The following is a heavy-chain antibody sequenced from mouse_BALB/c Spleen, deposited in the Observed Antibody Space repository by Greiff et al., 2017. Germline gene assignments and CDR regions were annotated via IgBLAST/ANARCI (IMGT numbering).Heavy chain of an antibody. CDR1: GYTFSSYW. V-gene: IGHV1-9*01. CDR2: ILPGSGST. CDR3: ARQYGNYAMDY. D-gene: IGHD2-10*02. J-gene: IGHJ4*01. Sequence: QVQLKQSGAELMKPGASVKISCKATGYTFSSYWIEWVKQRPGHGLEWIGEILPGSGSTNYNEKFKGKATFTADTSSNTAYMQLSSLTSEDSAVYYCARQYGNYAMDYWGQGTSVTVSS.